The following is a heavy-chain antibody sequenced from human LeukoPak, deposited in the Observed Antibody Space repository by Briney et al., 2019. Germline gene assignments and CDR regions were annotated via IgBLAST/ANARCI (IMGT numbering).Heavy chain of an antibody. D-gene: IGHD3-10*01. J-gene: IGHJ3*02. V-gene: IGHV3-53*04. CDR1: GLTFSIYG. CDR2: IYSDGST. Sequence: GGSLRLSCAASGLTFSIYGMTWVRQAPGKGLEWVSIIYSDGSTYYADSVKGRFTISRHNSKNTLYLQMNSLRAEDTAMYYCARGGVGAFDIWGQGTMVTVSS. CDR3: ARGGVGAFDI.